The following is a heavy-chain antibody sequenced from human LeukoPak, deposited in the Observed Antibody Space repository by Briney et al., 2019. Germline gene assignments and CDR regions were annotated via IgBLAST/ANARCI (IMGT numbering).Heavy chain of an antibody. CDR1: GGSLSGYY. CDR2: INHIGST. D-gene: IGHD3-9*01. CDR3: ARGPLLRYFDWLSLDAFDI. J-gene: IGHJ3*02. Sequence: SETLTLTCAVYGGSLSGYYWSWIRQPPGKGLEWIGEINHIGSTNYNPSLKSRVTIPVDTSTHQFSLNLSCVTAADTAVYYCARGPLLRYFDWLSLDAFDIWGQGTMVTVSS. V-gene: IGHV4-34*01.